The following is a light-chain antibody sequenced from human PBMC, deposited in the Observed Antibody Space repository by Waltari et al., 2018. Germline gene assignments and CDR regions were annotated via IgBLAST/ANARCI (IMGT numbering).Light chain of an antibody. J-gene: IGLJ2*01. Sequence: QSALTQPASVSGSPGQPITISCPGTIRDIVVHNHVSWYQTHPGKAHKRKLYDVAYRPSGVSDRFSGSKSGNTASLTIAGLQAEDEADYYCNSYTVSSAVIFGGGTRLTVL. V-gene: IGLV2-14*03. CDR1: IRDIVVHNH. CDR3: NSYTVSSAVI. CDR2: DVA.